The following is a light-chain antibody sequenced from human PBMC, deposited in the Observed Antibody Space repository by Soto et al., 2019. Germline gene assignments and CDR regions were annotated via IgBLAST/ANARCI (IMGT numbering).Light chain of an antibody. CDR2: DAS. CDR3: QQRSNWPPEFT. Sequence: EIVLTQSPATLSLSPGERATLSCRASQSVSSYLAWYQQKPGQAPRLLIYDASNRATGIPARFSGSGSGTDITLPISSLEPEDFAVYYCQQRSNWPPEFTFGPGTKVDIK. J-gene: IGKJ3*01. V-gene: IGKV3-11*01. CDR1: QSVSSY.